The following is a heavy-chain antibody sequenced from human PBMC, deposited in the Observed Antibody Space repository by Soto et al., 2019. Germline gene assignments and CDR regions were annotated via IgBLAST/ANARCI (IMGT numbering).Heavy chain of an antibody. Sequence: ASVKVSCKASGYTFTSYYMHWVRQAPGQGLEWMGIINPSGGSTSYAQKFQGRVTMTRDTSTSTVYMELSSLRSEDTAVYYCARDMVGVYSSGWYETTGHHRFDPWVQGTLVTVSS. CDR2: INPSGGST. V-gene: IGHV1-46*01. J-gene: IGHJ5*02. CDR3: ARDMVGVYSSGWYETTGHHRFDP. CDR1: GYTFTSYY. D-gene: IGHD6-19*01.